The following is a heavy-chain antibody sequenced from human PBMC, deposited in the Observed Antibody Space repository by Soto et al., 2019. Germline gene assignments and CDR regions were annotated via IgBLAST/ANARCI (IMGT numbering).Heavy chain of an antibody. V-gene: IGHV4-39*01. J-gene: IGHJ3*02. Sequence: QLQLQESGPGLVKPSETLSLTCTVSGGSISSSSYYWGWIRQPPGKGLEWIGSIYYSGSTYYNPSLKSRVAISVGTSKNQFSLKLSSVTAADTAVYYCARIGDCSSTSCYIFDIWGQGTMVTVSS. CDR2: IYYSGST. D-gene: IGHD2-2*02. CDR3: ARIGDCSSTSCYIFDI. CDR1: GGSISSSSYY.